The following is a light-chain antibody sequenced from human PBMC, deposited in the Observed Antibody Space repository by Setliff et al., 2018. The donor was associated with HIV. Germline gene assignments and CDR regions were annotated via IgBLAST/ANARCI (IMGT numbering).Light chain of an antibody. J-gene: IGLJ1*01. CDR1: SSDIGGYKS. Sequence: QSVLTQPASVSGSPGQSITTACTGTSSDIGGYKSVSRYQQHPGKAPKLMIYDVSNRPSGVSNRFSGSKSGNTAPLTISGLQAEDEADYYCCSLTSTSSYVLGTGTKVTVL. V-gene: IGLV2-14*03. CDR2: DVS. CDR3: CSLTSTSSYV.